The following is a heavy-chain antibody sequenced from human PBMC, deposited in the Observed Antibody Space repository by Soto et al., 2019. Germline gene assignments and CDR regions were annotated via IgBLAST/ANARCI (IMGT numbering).Heavy chain of an antibody. CDR3: AKEGCGRTSCYLDY. CDR2: ISWNSGSI. J-gene: IGHJ4*02. D-gene: IGHD2-2*01. CDR1: GFTFADYA. Sequence: EVQLVESGGGLVQPGRSLRVSCAASGFTFADYATHWVRQAPGKGLEWVSSISWNSGSIEYANSVKGRFTISRDNAKNSLYLQMNSLRADDTALYYCAKEGCGRTSCYLDYWGRGTLVSVSS. V-gene: IGHV3-9*01.